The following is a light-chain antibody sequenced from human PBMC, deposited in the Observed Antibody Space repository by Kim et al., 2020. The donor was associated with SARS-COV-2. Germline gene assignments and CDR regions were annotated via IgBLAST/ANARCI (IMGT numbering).Light chain of an antibody. CDR1: QSVNSN. V-gene: IGKV3-15*01. CDR3: QQYDNWPPYT. Sequence: VPPGNRATLPGRASQSVNSNLAWYQQKPGQAPRLLIYGASTRATDIPDRFSGSGSGTEFTLIISNLHSEDIAVYYCQQYDNWPPYTFGQGTKLEI. CDR2: GAS. J-gene: IGKJ2*01.